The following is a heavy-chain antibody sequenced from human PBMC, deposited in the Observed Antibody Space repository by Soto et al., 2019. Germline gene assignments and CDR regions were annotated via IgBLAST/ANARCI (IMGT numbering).Heavy chain of an antibody. D-gene: IGHD2-15*01. CDR3: AKAPRYCSGGSCYGAFDI. Sequence: GGSLILSCAASGFIFENFGMSWVRQAPGKGLEWISSISGSGFKKYYADSVKGRITIPRDNSKNTLYLQMNSLRAEDTAVYYCAKAPRYCSGGSCYGAFDIWGHGTMGTVSS. CDR1: GFIFENFG. CDR2: ISGSGFKK. J-gene: IGHJ3*02. V-gene: IGHV3-23*01.